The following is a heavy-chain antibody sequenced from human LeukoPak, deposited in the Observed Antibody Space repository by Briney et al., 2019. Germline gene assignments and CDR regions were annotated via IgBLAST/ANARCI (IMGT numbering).Heavy chain of an antibody. CDR2: INAYNGNT. Sequence: ASVKVSCKASGYAFTSYGISWVRQAPGQGLERMGWINAYNGNTNYVQKFQGRVTMTTDTSTSTVHMELRSLRSDDTAVYYCARSYPGVAARLTMDVWGKGTTVTVSS. V-gene: IGHV1-18*01. J-gene: IGHJ6*03. CDR3: ARSYPGVAARLTMDV. CDR1: GYAFTSYG. D-gene: IGHD6-6*01.